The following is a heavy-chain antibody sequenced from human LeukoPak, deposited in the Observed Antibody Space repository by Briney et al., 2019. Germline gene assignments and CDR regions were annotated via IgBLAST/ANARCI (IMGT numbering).Heavy chain of an antibody. CDR1: GFTFSSYG. Sequence: GGSLRLSCAASGFTFSSYGMHWVRQAPGKGLEWVAVISYDGSNKYYADSGKGRFTISRDNSKNTLYLQMNSLRAEDTAVYYCAIGRGGQQLGDYWGQGTLVTVSS. CDR2: ISYDGSNK. J-gene: IGHJ4*02. D-gene: IGHD6-13*01. V-gene: IGHV3-30*03. CDR3: AIGRGGQQLGDY.